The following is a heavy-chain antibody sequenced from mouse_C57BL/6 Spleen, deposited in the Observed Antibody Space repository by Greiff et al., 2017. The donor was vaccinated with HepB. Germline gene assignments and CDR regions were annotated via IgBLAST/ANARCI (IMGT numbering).Heavy chain of an antibody. CDR2: ISYDGSN. D-gene: IGHD2-2*01. CDR1: GYSITSGYY. J-gene: IGHJ2*01. CDR3: DRRAGSFDY. Sequence: EVQLQQSGPGLVKPSQSLSHPCSAPGYSITSGYYCNWFRQFPGNKLEWMGYISYDGSNNYNPSLKNRISITHDTSKNQFFLKLNSVTTEDRDTYYRDRRAGSFDYWGQGTPVTVSS. V-gene: IGHV3-6*01.